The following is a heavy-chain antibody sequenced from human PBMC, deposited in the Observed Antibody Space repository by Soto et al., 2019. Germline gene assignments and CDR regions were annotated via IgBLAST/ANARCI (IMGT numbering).Heavy chain of an antibody. Sequence: SETLSLTCTVSGGSISSSSYYWGWIRQPPGKGLEWIGSIYYSGSTYYNPSLKSRVTISVDTSKNQFSLKLSSVTAADTAVYYCASRGSAGATFDYWGQGTLVTVSS. J-gene: IGHJ4*02. V-gene: IGHV4-39*07. D-gene: IGHD6-19*01. CDR2: IYYSGST. CDR1: GGSISSSSYY. CDR3: ASRGSAGATFDY.